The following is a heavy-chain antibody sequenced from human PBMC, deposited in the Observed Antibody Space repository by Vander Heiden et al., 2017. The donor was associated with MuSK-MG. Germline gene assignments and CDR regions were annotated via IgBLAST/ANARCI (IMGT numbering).Heavy chain of an antibody. J-gene: IGHJ6*03. Sequence: EVPLVQSGGGLVKPGGSLRLSCAASGFTFTSHSMNWGRQAPGRGLEWVSSNSSSSSYIYYADSVKGRFTISRDNAKNSLYLQMNSLRAEDTAVYYCARVAGASGYYYYYYMDVWGKGTTGTVSS. CDR2: NSSSSSYI. D-gene: IGHD1-26*01. CDR1: GFTFTSHS. CDR3: ARVAGASGYYYYYYMDV. V-gene: IGHV3-21*01.